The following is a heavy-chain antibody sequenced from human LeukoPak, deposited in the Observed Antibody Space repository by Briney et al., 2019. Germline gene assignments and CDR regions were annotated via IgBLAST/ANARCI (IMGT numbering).Heavy chain of an antibody. CDR1: GDTFNNYA. J-gene: IGHJ4*02. V-gene: IGHV1-69*05. CDR2: IIPMFGTA. Sequence: SVKVSCKASGDTFNNYAISWVRQAPGQGLEWMGRIIPMFGTANYAQKFQGRVTVTTDESTSTAYMELSSLRSEDTAVYYCASLSGYSSSWSDFDYWGQGTLVTVSS. CDR3: ASLSGYSSSWSDFDY. D-gene: IGHD6-13*01.